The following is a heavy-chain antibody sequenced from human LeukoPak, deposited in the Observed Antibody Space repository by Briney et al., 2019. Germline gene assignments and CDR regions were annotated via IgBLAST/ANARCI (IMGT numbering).Heavy chain of an antibody. J-gene: IGHJ4*02. V-gene: IGHV3-23*01. CDR2: ISGSGNST. CDR3: AKDPNPFYDFWSGYK. CDR1: GLTFSGSA. Sequence: GGSLRLSCAASGLTFSGSAMSWVRQAPGKGLEWVSLISGSGNSTYYADSVKGRFTISRDNSKNTLYLQMNSLRAEDTAVYYCAKDPNPFYDFWSGYKWGQGTLVTVSS. D-gene: IGHD3-3*01.